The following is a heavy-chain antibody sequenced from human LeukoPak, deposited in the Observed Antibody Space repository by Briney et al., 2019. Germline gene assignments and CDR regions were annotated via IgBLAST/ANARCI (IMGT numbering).Heavy chain of an antibody. D-gene: IGHD1-14*01. J-gene: IGHJ2*01. V-gene: IGHV3-74*01. CDR1: GFTLSSSW. CDR3: ARDLSFSPDH. Sequence: GGSLRLSCAGSGFTLSSSWMHWVRQAPGKGPVWVAHVSPDGNLANYADSVKGRFIISRDNAKNTLFLQMNSLRAEDTAVYYCARDLSFSPDHWGRGTLVPVSS. CDR2: VSPDGNLA.